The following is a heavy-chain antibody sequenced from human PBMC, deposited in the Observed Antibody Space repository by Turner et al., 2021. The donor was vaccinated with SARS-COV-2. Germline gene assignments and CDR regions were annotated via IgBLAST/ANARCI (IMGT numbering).Heavy chain of an antibody. D-gene: IGHD4-4*01. CDR1: GFTFSSYC. V-gene: IGHV3-30*18. CDR2: TSYDGSNK. Sequence: QVQLVESGGGVVQPGRSLRLSCAAPGFTFSSYCMHWVRQAPGKGLEWVAVTSYDGSNKYYADSVKGRFTISRDNSKNTLYLQMNSLRAEDTAVYYCAKQQGLYSNPMYYFDYWGQGTLVTVSS. CDR3: AKQQGLYSNPMYYFDY. J-gene: IGHJ4*02.